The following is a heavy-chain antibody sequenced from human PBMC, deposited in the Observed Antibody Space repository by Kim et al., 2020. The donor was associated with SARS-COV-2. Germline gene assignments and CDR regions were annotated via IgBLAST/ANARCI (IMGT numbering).Heavy chain of an antibody. CDR2: IDTHTGTP. D-gene: IGHD3-10*01. J-gene: IGHJ5*02. CDR3: ARSYHGSGHYWPYFDP. Sequence: ASVKVSCKASGYILTTYAMNWVRQAPGQGLEWMGWIDTHTGTPTYAQGFTGRFVFSLDTSVSTAYLQINSLKADDTAVYFCARSYHGSGHYWPYFDPWGQGTQDTVSS. CDR1: GYILTTYA. V-gene: IGHV7-4-1*02.